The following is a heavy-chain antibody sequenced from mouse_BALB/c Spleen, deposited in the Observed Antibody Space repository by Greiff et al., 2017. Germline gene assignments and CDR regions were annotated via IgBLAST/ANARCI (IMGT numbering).Heavy chain of an antibody. CDR3: ARRGYYDYEGFAY. J-gene: IGHJ3*01. CDR2: IYPGDGDT. Sequence: QVQLQQSGAELVRPGSSVKISCKASGYAFSSYWMNWVKQRPGQGLEWIGQIYPGDGDTNYNGKFKGKATLTADKSSSTAYMQLSSLTSEDSAVYFCARRGYYDYEGFAYWGQGTLVTVSA. CDR1: GYAFSSYW. V-gene: IGHV1-80*01. D-gene: IGHD2-4*01.